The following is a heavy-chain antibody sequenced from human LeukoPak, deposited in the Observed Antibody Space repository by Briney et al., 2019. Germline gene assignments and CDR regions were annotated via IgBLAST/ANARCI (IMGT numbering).Heavy chain of an antibody. CDR2: ISSSSNYM. CDR1: GFTFSRNA. D-gene: IGHD6-13*01. V-gene: IGHV3-21*01. J-gene: IGHJ4*02. CDR3: ARPLDSSNNYFDY. Sequence: GGSLRLSCAASGFTFSRNAMNWVRQAPGKGLEWVSLISSSSNYMSYADSVKGRFTISRDNAKSSLYLQMNSLRAEDTAVYYCARPLDSSNNYFDYWGQGTLVTVSA.